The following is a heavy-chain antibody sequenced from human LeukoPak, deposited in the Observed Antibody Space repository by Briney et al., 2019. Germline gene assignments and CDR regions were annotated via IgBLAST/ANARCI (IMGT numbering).Heavy chain of an antibody. V-gene: IGHV3-30*18. CDR1: GFTFSSYG. D-gene: IGHD2-21*02. Sequence: PGGPLRLSCAASGFTFSSYGMHWVRQAPGKGLEWVAVISYDGSNKYYADSVKGRFTISRDNSKNTLYLQMNSLRAEDTAVYYCAKDREVVTALYYFDYWGQGTLVTVSS. J-gene: IGHJ4*02. CDR3: AKDREVVTALYYFDY. CDR2: ISYDGSNK.